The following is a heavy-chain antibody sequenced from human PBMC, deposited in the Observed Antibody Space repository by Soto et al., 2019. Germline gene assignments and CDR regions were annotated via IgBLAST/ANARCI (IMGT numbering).Heavy chain of an antibody. V-gene: IGHV3-23*01. J-gene: IGHJ4*02. Sequence: GGSLRPSAVASVLSFGSGAMSWVRQAPGEGLQWVATITDNGGDAKYADSVRGRFVISRDNSKKTLYLQMTSLTAEDSAMYFCARGSTESYPGSRIFDFWGRGTLVTVSS. CDR2: ITDNGGDA. CDR3: ARGSTESYPGSRIFDF. D-gene: IGHD3-10*01. CDR1: VLSFGSGA.